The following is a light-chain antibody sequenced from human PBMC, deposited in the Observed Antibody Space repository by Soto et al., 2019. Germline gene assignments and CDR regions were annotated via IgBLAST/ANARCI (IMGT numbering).Light chain of an antibody. CDR1: QSVSSTY. CDR2: GAS. CDR3: QQYGLSPALT. V-gene: IGKV3-20*01. J-gene: IGKJ4*01. Sequence: EIVLTQSPGTLSLSPGERATLSCRASQSVSSTYLAWYQRRPGQAPRLLIYGASSRASGIPRRFSGSGSGTDFTLTISRLEPEDFAVYYCQQYGLSPALTFGGGTKVDIK.